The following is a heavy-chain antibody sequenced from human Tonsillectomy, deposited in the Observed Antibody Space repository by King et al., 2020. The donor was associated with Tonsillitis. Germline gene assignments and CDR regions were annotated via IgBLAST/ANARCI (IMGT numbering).Heavy chain of an antibody. J-gene: IGHJ5*02. D-gene: IGHD1-1*01. CDR3: AKYPTGLGNYDWVNWFDP. CDR2: IRYDGSNK. CDR1: GFTFSSYG. V-gene: IGHV3-30*02. Sequence: VQLVESGGGVVQPGGSLRLSCAASGFTFSSYGMHWVRQAPGKGLEWVAFIRYDGSNKYYADSVKGRFTISRDNSKNTLYLQMNSLRAEDTAVYYSAKYPTGLGNYDWVNWFDPWGQGALVTVSS.